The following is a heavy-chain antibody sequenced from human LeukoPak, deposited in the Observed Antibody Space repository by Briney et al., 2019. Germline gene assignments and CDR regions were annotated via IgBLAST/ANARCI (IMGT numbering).Heavy chain of an antibody. CDR3: AKGTSSSCYSAPNY. Sequence: GGSLRLSCAASGFTFDTYGMHWVRQAPGKGLEWVAVIWFDGTNKYYADSVKGRFTISRDNSKNTLYLQMNSLRAEDTAVYYCAKGTSSSCYSAPNYWGQGTLVTVSS. CDR1: GFTFDTYG. J-gene: IGHJ4*02. D-gene: IGHD2-15*01. CDR2: IWFDGTNK. V-gene: IGHV3-33*06.